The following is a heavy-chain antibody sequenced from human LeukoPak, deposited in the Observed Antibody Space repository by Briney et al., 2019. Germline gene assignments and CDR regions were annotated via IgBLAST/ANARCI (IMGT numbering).Heavy chain of an antibody. Sequence: SGTLSLTCTVSGGSISSYCWNWVRQSPGKGLEWIGYIFTSGRTDYNPSLKSRVTMSVDTSKNQISMDLRFLTAADTAVYYCATSHDVKTAPYDLWGQGALVTVSP. D-gene: IGHD3-9*01. CDR2: IFTSGRT. J-gene: IGHJ5*02. CDR3: ATSHDVKTAPYDL. V-gene: IGHV4-4*09. CDR1: GGSISSYC.